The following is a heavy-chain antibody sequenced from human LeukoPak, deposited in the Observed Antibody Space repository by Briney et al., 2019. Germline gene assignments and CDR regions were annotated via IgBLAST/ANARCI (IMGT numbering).Heavy chain of an antibody. CDR1: GFTFSNLW. V-gene: IGHV3-7*03. J-gene: IGHJ4*02. Sequence: GGSLRLSCAASGFTFSNLWLSWVRQPPGKGLRWVANIKQDGSEKYYVDSVKGRFTISRDNAQNSLYLQMNSLRAEDTAIYYCATSTAAAGTDWGQGTLVTVSS. CDR2: IKQDGSEK. CDR3: ATSTAAAGTD. D-gene: IGHD6-13*01.